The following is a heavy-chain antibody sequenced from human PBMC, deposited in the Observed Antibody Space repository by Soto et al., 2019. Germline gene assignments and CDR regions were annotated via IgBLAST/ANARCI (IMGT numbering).Heavy chain of an antibody. J-gene: IGHJ5*02. CDR3: ARCTVDTIVSSGCCNWFGR. CDR1: GFTFNNFA. D-gene: IGHD5-18*01. Sequence: EVQLLESGGGLVQPGGSLRLSCAASGFTFNNFAMSWVRQSPGKGLEWVSAVSGGGGDTYYADSVKGRFTISRDNFKNTLDLQMNGVRADDTAIYFCARCTVDTIVSSGCCNWFGRWGQGALVTVSS. CDR2: VSGGGGDT. V-gene: IGHV3-23*01.